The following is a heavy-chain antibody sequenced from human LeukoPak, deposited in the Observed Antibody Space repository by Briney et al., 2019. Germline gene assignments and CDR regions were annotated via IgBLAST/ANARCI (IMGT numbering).Heavy chain of an antibody. CDR2: IYYSGST. Sequence: PSETLSLTCTVSGGSISSSSYYWGWIRQPPGKGLEWIGSIYYSGSTYYNPSLKSRVTISVDTSKNQFSLKLSSVTAADTAVYYCARDRIQLGKDCSSTSCSWAFDIWGQGTMVTVSS. CDR1: GGSISSSSYY. CDR3: ARDRIQLGKDCSSTSCSWAFDI. J-gene: IGHJ3*02. D-gene: IGHD2-2*01. V-gene: IGHV4-39*07.